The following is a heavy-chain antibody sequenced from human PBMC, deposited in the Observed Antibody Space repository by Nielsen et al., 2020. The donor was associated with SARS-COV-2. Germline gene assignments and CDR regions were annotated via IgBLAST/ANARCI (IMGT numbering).Heavy chain of an antibody. CDR3: AKMSYYGSGKVYGMDV. CDR1: GFTFSSYG. CDR2: IWYDGSNK. J-gene: IGHJ6*02. Sequence: GGSLRLSCAASGFTFSSYGMHWVRQAPGKGLEWVAVIWYDGSNKYYADSVKGRFTISRDNSKNTLYLQMNSLRAEDTAVYYCAKMSYYGSGKVYGMDVWGQGTTVTVSS. D-gene: IGHD3-10*01. V-gene: IGHV3-30*02.